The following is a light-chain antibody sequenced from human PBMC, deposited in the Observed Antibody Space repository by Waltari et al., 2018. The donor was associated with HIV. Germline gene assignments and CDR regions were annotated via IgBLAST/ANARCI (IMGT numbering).Light chain of an antibody. CDR1: SLTLGSHS. J-gene: IGLJ2*01. Sequence: QSVLTQPPSASGTPGQRVTTSCSGSSLTLGSHSVNWYQQLPGTAPKLLIYTNDQRPSGVPDRFSGSKSGTSASLAITGLQSKDEADYYCAAWDDSLIGVIFGGGTKLTVL. V-gene: IGLV1-44*01. CDR3: AAWDDSLIGVI. CDR2: TND.